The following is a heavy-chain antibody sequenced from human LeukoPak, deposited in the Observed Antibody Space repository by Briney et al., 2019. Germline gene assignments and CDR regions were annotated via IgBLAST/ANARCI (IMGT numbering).Heavy chain of an antibody. D-gene: IGHD3-10*01. V-gene: IGHV5-51*01. CDR1: GYSFTSYW. J-gene: IGHJ5*02. CDR2: INPGDSDT. CDR3: ARLYYGSGRDKNWFDP. Sequence: GESLKISCKGSGYSFTSYWIGWVRQMPGKGLEWMGIINPGDSDTRYSPSFQGQVTISADKSISTAYLQWSSLKASDTAMYYCARLYYGSGRDKNWFDPWGQGTLVTVPS.